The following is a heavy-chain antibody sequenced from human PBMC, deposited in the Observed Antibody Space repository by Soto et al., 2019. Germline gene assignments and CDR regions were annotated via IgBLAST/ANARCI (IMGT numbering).Heavy chain of an antibody. Sequence: QVQLVQSGPDLKRPGASMKVSCKASGYTFTSYGISWVRQAPGQGLEWMAWISPLKGRTQYSQKAQGRVTLSTDTSSNTAYMEMTTLRVDDTAVYYCAMDYGDRPEYFKHWGQGTLVIVSS. J-gene: IGHJ1*01. CDR2: ISPLKGRT. CDR1: GYTFTSYG. D-gene: IGHD4-17*01. CDR3: AMDYGDRPEYFKH. V-gene: IGHV1-18*04.